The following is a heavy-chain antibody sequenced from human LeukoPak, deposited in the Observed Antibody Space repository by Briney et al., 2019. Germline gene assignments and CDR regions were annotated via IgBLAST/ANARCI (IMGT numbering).Heavy chain of an antibody. CDR3: ARVRMGDDFNPFDY. CDR2: INGAGRET. CDR1: GFTFSMFW. J-gene: IGHJ4*02. V-gene: IGHV3-74*03. D-gene: IGHD3-16*01. Sequence: PGGSLRLSCAASGFTFSMFWIYWVRHARGKGLVWVSRINGAGRETMYADSVTGRFTISRDNAKTTLYLQMNSLRAEDTAVYYCARVRMGDDFNPFDYWGQGTLVTVSS.